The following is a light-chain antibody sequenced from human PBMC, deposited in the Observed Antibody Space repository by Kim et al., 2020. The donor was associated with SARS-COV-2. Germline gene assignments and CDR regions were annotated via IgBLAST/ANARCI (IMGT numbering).Light chain of an antibody. J-gene: IGLJ3*02. Sequence: RQADTIPCTGDSNNVGNQGAGWLQQHQGHPPKLLSSRNNNRPSGISDRLSASRSGNTASLTITGLQADDEADYYCSAWDSNLSAWVFGGGTQLTVL. CDR3: SAWDSNLSAWV. CDR1: SNNVGNQG. V-gene: IGLV10-54*01. CDR2: RNN.